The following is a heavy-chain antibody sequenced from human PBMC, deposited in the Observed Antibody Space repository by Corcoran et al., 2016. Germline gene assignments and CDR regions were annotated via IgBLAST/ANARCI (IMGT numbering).Heavy chain of an antibody. CDR3: ATNDCFWI. CDR1: GYSFTGYH. D-gene: IGHD3-3*01. V-gene: IGHV1-2*02. J-gene: IGHJ4*02. Sequence: QVQLVQSGAEVKKPGASVKVSCKASGYSFTGYHLHWVRQAPGQGPEWMGWISPSGGTNYADKFQGRVTMTRDTSITTAYMELRRLNSDDSAVYYCATNDCFWIWGQGTLVTVSS. CDR2: ISPSGGT.